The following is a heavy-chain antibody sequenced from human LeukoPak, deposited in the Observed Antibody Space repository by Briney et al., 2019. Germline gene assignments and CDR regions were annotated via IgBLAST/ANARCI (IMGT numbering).Heavy chain of an antibody. CDR1: GFTFSSYW. CDR2: INSDGSST. CDR3: ARAYGSGRNYYYYGMDV. Sequence: GGSLRLSCAASGFTFSSYWMHWVRQAPGKGLVWVSRINSDGSSTSYAHSVKGRFTISRDNAKNTLYLQMNSLRAEDTAVYYCARAYGSGRNYYYYGMDVWGQGTTVTVSS. D-gene: IGHD3-10*01. J-gene: IGHJ6*02. V-gene: IGHV3-74*01.